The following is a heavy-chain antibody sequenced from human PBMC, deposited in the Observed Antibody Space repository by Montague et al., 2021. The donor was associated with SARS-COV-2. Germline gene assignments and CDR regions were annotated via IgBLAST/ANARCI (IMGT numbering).Heavy chain of an antibody. D-gene: IGHD2-21*02. Sequence: SETLSLTCAVSGESLSGYYWSWIRQPPGKGLEWIGYIYDNGSAHYNPSLKSRSTISVDTSSNQFSLQLSSVTAADTAVYYCAREYCWGDFHVAPWGQGILVTVSS. CDR2: IYDNGSA. CDR1: GESLSGYY. J-gene: IGHJ5*02. CDR3: AREYCWGDFHVAP. V-gene: IGHV4-59*01.